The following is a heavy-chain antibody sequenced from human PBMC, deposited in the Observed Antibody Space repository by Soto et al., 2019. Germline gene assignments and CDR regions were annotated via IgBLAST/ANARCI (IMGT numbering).Heavy chain of an antibody. CDR1: GGSISSYS. D-gene: IGHD3-16*01. CDR2: VDTTGGN. Sequence: QVQLQESGPGLVEPSETLSLTCTVSGGSISSYSWNWLRQPAGKGLELIGRVDTTGGNNYIPSLKSRVTMSVDTSKNQFSLNLRFGTAADTSVYFCAKDDSGAADIWGQGPMVTVS. V-gene: IGHV4-4*07. J-gene: IGHJ3*02. CDR3: AKDDSGAADI.